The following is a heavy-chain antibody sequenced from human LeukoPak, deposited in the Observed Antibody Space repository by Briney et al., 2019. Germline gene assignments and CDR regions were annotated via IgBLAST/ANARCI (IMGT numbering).Heavy chain of an antibody. V-gene: IGHV1-46*01. CDR3: AREYGPSVPEAAMIVVVALED. D-gene: IGHD3-22*01. Sequence: ASVKVSCKASGYTFTSYYMHWVRQAPGQGLEWMGIINPSGGSTSYAQKFQGRVTMTRDTSTSTVYMELSSLRSEDTAVYYCAREYGPSVPEAAMIVVVALEDWGQGTLVTVSS. CDR1: GYTFTSYY. CDR2: INPSGGST. J-gene: IGHJ4*02.